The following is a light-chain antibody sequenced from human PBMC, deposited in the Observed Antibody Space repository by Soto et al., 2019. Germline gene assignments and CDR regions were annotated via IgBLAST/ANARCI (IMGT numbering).Light chain of an antibody. J-gene: IGKJ2*01. V-gene: IGKV3-20*01. CDR3: QQYGSSPPYT. CDR2: GAS. Sequence: EIVLTQSPGTLSLSPGERATLSCMASQSVSSSYLAWYQQKPGQAPRLLIYGASSRATGIPDRFSGSGSGTDFTLTISRLEPEDFEVYSCQQYGSSPPYTFGQGTKLEIK. CDR1: QSVSSSY.